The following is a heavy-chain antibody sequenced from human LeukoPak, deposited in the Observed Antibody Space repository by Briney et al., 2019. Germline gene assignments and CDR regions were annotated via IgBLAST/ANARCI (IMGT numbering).Heavy chain of an antibody. V-gene: IGHV1-69*06. CDR3: AKETRDSGGYQY. J-gene: IGHJ4*02. CDR2: IIPIFGTA. CDR1: GGTFSSYA. Sequence: ASVKVSCKASGGTFSSYAISWVRQAPGQGLEWMGGIIPIFGTANYAQKFQGRVTITADKSTSTAYMELNSLRSEDTAVYYCAKETRDSGGYQYWGQGTLVTVSS. D-gene: IGHD3-22*01.